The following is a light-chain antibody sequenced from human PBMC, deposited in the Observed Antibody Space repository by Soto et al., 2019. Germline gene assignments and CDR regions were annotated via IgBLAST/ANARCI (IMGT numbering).Light chain of an antibody. CDR2: DAS. CDR1: QSVGSY. Sequence: EIVLTQSPATLSLSPGDRATLSCRASQSVGSYLAWYQQKPGQAPRLLIYDASNRATGIPARFSGSGSATDFTLTISSLEPEDFAVYYCQQRSNWPRTFGQGTQLEIK. J-gene: IGKJ2*01. CDR3: QQRSNWPRT. V-gene: IGKV3-11*01.